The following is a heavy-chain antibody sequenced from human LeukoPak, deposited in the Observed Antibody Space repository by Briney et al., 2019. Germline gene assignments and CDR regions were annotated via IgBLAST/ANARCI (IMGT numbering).Heavy chain of an antibody. CDR1: GFTFSSYA. CDR2: ISGSGGST. J-gene: IGHJ4*02. Sequence: GGSLRLSCAASGFTFSSYAMSWVRQAPGKGLQWVSAISGSGGSTYYADSVKGRFTISRDNSKNTVYLQMNSLRAEDTAVYYCAKYVVGYFDYWGQGNLVTVSS. D-gene: IGHD1-26*01. CDR3: AKYVVGYFDY. V-gene: IGHV3-23*01.